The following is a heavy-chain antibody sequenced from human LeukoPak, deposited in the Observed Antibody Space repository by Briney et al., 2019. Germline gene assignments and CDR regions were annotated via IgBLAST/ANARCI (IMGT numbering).Heavy chain of an antibody. J-gene: IGHJ4*02. D-gene: IGHD5-18*01. CDR3: ARALHRIQLWFSTGAY. Sequence: ASVKVSCKASGYTFTGYYMHWVRQAPGQGLEWMGWINPNSGGTNYAQKFQGRVTMTRDTSISTAYMELSRLRSDDTAVYYCARALHRIQLWFSTGAYWGQGTLVTVSS. V-gene: IGHV1-2*02. CDR1: GYTFTGYY. CDR2: INPNSGGT.